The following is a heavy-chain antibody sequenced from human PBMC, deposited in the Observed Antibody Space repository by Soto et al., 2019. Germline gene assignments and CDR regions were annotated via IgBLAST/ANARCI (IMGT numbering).Heavy chain of an antibody. V-gene: IGHV1-24*01. D-gene: IGHD5-12*01. J-gene: IGHJ4*02. CDR3: ATVRPGYSGYDWDY. Sequence: GASVKVSCKVSGYTLTELSMHWVRQAPGKGLEWMGGSDPEDGETIYAQKFQGRVTMTEDTSTDTAYMELSSLRSEDTAVYYCATVRPGYSGYDWDYWGQGTLVTVSS. CDR1: GYTLTELS. CDR2: SDPEDGET.